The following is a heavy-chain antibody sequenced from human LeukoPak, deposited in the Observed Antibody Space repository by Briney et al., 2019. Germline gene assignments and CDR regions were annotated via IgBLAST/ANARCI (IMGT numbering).Heavy chain of an antibody. D-gene: IGHD6-19*01. Sequence: GGSLRLSCAASGFTFSSYSMNWVRQAPGKGLEWVSYISSSSSTIYYADSVEGRFTISRDNAKNSLYLQMNSLRAEDTAVYYCAARDLAVAGKGDAFDIWGQGTMVTVSS. CDR3: AARDLAVAGKGDAFDI. CDR1: GFTFSSYS. CDR2: ISSSSSTI. J-gene: IGHJ3*02. V-gene: IGHV3-48*04.